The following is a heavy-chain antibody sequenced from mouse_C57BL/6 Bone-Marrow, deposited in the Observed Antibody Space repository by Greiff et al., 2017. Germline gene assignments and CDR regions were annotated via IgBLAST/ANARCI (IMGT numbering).Heavy chain of an antibody. CDR3: ARRDWGAYAMDY. D-gene: IGHD4-1*01. CDR1: GFTFSSYT. V-gene: IGHV5-9*01. J-gene: IGHJ4*01. CDR2: ISGGGGNT. Sequence: EVQLVESGGGLVKPGGSLKLSCAASGFTFSSYTMSWVRQTPEKRLEWVATISGGGGNTYYPDSVKGRFTISRDNAKNTLYLQMSSLRSEDTALYYCARRDWGAYAMDYGGQGTSVTVSS.